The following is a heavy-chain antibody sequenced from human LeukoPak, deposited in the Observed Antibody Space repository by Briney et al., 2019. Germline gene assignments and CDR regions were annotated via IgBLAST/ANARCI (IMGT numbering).Heavy chain of an antibody. CDR1: GGSISSHY. V-gene: IGHV4-59*11. J-gene: IGHJ4*02. Sequence: PSETLSLTCTVSGGSISSHYWSWIRQPPGKGLEWIGYIYYSGSTNYNPSLKSRVTISVDTSKNQFSLKLSSVTAADTAVYYCARGSYYYDSSGFVGDYWGQGTLVTVSS. CDR2: IYYSGST. CDR3: ARGSYYYDSSGFVGDY. D-gene: IGHD3-22*01.